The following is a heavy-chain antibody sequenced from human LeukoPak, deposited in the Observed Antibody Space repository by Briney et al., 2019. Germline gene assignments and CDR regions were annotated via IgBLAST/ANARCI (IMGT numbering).Heavy chain of an antibody. CDR3: ARDHYYGSGTNPDY. J-gene: IGHJ4*02. Sequence: ASVKVSCKASTYTFTGYYIHWVRQAPGQGLEWMGWINPNSGDTNYAQKFQGRVTLTRDTSISTAYMDLSSLRSDDTAIYYCARDHYYGSGTNPDYWGQGTLVAVSS. D-gene: IGHD3-10*01. CDR2: INPNSGDT. CDR1: TYTFTGYY. V-gene: IGHV1-2*02.